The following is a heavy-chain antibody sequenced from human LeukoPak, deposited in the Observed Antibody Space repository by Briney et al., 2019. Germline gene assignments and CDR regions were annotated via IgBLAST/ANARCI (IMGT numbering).Heavy chain of an antibody. CDR1: GGSISSYY. Sequence: SETLSLTCTVSGGSISSYYWSWIRRPPGKGLEWIGYMYYSGSTNYNPSLKSRVTISVDTSKTQFSLKRSSVTAADTSVYYCARDFLDFDWLLFDYWGQGTLVTVSS. CDR3: ARDFLDFDWLLFDY. D-gene: IGHD3-9*01. CDR2: MYYSGST. V-gene: IGHV4-59*01. J-gene: IGHJ4*02.